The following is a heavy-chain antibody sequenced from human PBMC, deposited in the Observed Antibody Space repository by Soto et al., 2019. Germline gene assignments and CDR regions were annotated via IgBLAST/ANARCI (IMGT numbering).Heavy chain of an antibody. D-gene: IGHD2-2*01. CDR2: IYYSGST. CDR1: GGSVSSGSYY. V-gene: IGHV4-61*01. J-gene: IGHJ5*02. CDR3: ARALNVPPGLYWFDP. Sequence: PSETLSLTCTVSGGSVSSGSYYWSWIRQPPGKGLEWIGYIYYSGSTNYNPSLKSRVTISVDTSKNQFSLKLSSVTAADTAVYYCARALNVPPGLYWFDPWGQGTLVTVSS.